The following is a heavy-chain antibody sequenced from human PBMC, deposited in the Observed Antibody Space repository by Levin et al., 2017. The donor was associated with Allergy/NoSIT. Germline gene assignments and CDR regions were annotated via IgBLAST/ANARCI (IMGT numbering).Heavy chain of an antibody. D-gene: IGHD2-21*01. J-gene: IGHJ2*01. CDR3: ARDRRTVISPYYYFDL. Sequence: SQTLSLPCTVSGGSISSYYWSWIRQPPGKGLEWIGYISSRGNTNYNPSLKGRVTMSIDTSKNQFSMELSSVTTADTAIYFCARDRRTVISPYYYFDLWGRGTLVTVSS. CDR1: GGSISSYY. V-gene: IGHV4-59*01. CDR2: ISSRGNT.